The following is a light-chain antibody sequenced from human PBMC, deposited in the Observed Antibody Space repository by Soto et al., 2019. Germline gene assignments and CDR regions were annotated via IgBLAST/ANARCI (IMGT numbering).Light chain of an antibody. CDR3: QQRSNWLYT. CDR1: QSVSSY. V-gene: IGKV3-11*01. CDR2: DAS. Sequence: EIVLTHSPATLSLSPWEIATLSCRASQSVSSYLAWHQQKPGQAPRLLIYDASNRATGIPARFSGSGSGTDFTLTISSLEPEDFAVYYCQQRSNWLYTFGQGTKVDIK. J-gene: IGKJ2*01.